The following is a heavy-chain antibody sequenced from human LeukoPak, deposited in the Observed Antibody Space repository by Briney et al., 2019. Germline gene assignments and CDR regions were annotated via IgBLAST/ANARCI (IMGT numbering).Heavy chain of an antibody. J-gene: IGHJ4*02. CDR3: ARAYSSSSPVDY. CDR1: GGSISSYY. V-gene: IGHV4-59*12. CDR2: IYHSGST. Sequence: PSETLSLTCTVSGGSISSYYWSWIRQPPGMGLEWIGYIYHSGSTYYNPSLKSRVTISVDRSKNQFSLKLSSVTAADTAVYYCARAYSSSSPVDYWGQGTLVTVSS. D-gene: IGHD6-13*01.